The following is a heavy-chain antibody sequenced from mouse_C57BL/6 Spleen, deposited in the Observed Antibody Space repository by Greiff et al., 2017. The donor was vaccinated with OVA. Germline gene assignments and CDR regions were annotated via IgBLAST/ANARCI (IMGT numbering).Heavy chain of an antibody. D-gene: IGHD1-1*01. Sequence: VQLQQSGAELVKPGASVKLSCTASGFNIKDYYMHWVKQRTEQGLEWIGRIDPEDGEPKYAPQFQGKATITADTSSNTAYLQLSSLTSEDTAVYYCARWDTTVVYFDYWGQGTTLTVSS. CDR3: ARWDTTVVYFDY. J-gene: IGHJ2*01. V-gene: IGHV14-2*01. CDR2: IDPEDGEP. CDR1: GFNIKDYY.